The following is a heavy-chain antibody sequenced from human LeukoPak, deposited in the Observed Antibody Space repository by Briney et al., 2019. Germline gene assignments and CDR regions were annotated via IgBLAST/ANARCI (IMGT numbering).Heavy chain of an antibody. CDR1: GFTFSAYN. CDR3: ASAAGYYAPFDN. CDR2: CSRGSRTI. J-gene: IGHJ4*02. D-gene: IGHD2-2*01. V-gene: IGHV3-48*02. Sequence: PGGSLRLSCAASGFTFSAYNMYWVRQAPAKGLQWISYCSRGSRTIYYADSVKGRFTISRDDATNALYLQMNSLRDEDSAVYYCASAAGYYAPFDNWGQGTLVTVSS.